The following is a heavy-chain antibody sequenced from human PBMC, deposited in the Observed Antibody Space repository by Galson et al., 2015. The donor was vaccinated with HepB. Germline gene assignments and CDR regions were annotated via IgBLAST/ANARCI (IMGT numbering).Heavy chain of an antibody. V-gene: IGHV1-3*01. CDR1: GYTFTSYA. Sequence: SVKVSCKASGYTFTSYAMHWVRQAPGQRLEWMGWINAGNGNTKYSQKFQGRVTITRDTSASTAYMELSSLRSEDTAVYYCARDRTAITMVRGVIRGDEYFQHWGQGTLVTVSS. CDR3: ARDRTAITMVRGVIRGDEYFQH. J-gene: IGHJ1*01. D-gene: IGHD3-10*01. CDR2: INAGNGNT.